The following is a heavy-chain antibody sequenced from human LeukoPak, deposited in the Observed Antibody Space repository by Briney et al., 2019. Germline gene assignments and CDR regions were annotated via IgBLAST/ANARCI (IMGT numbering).Heavy chain of an antibody. J-gene: IGHJ4*02. CDR2: ISGSGGST. CDR3: AKSEDYDTREDY. V-gene: IGHV3-23*01. CDR1: GSTFSTSA. Sequence: GGSLRLSCAASGSTFSTSAMTWDRQAPGKGLEWVSGISGSGGSTYYADSVKGRLTISRDNSKNTLYLQMKSLRAEDTAVYYCAKSEDYDTREDYWGQGTLVTVSS. D-gene: IGHD3-22*01.